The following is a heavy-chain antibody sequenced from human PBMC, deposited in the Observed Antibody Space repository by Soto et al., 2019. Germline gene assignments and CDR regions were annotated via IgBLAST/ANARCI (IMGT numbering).Heavy chain of an antibody. CDR1: GGSISSYY. V-gene: IGHV4-59*01. CDR3: ARDCSGGSCYSSPQRDAFDI. J-gene: IGHJ3*02. Sequence: SETLSLTCTVSGGSISSYYWSWIRQPPGKGLEWIGYIYYSGSTNYNPSLKSRVTISVDTSKNQFSLKLNSVTAADTAVYYCARDCSGGSCYSSPQRDAFDIWGQGTMVTVSS. CDR2: IYYSGST. D-gene: IGHD2-15*01.